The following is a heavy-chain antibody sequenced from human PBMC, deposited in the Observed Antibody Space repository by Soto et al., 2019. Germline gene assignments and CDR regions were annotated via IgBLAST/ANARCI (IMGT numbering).Heavy chain of an antibody. J-gene: IGHJ6*02. D-gene: IGHD1-26*01. V-gene: IGHV1-69*13. CDR1: GGIFSSYA. CDR3: ARDQYSGSYLYYYGMDV. Sequence: GASVKVSCKASGGIFSSYAISWVRQAPGQGLEWMGGIIPIFGTANYAQKFQGRVTITADESTSTAYMELSSLRSEDTAVYYCARDQYSGSYLYYYGMDVWGQGTTVTVSS. CDR2: IIPIFGTA.